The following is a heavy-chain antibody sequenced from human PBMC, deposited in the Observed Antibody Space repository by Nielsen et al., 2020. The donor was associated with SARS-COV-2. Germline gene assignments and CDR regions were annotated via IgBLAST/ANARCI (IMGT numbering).Heavy chain of an antibody. CDR3: ARDGSGWYIGY. J-gene: IGHJ4*02. CDR1: GFTFSSYA. CDR2: ISYDGSNK. D-gene: IGHD6-19*01. Sequence: GGSLRLSCSASGFTFSSYAMHWVRQAPGKGLEWVAVISYDGSNKYYADSVKGRFTISRDNSKNTLYLQMNSLRAEDTAVYYCARDGSGWYIGYWGQGTLVTVSS. V-gene: IGHV3-30-3*01.